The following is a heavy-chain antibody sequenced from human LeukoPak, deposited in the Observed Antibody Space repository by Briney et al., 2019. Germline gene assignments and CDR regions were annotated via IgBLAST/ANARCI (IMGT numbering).Heavy chain of an antibody. D-gene: IGHD1-1*01. CDR1: GGSFSGYY. CDR3: ARGFTTGTPKRGNNWFDP. CDR2: INHSGST. Sequence: SETLSLTCAVYGGSFSGYYWCWIRQPPGKGLEWIGEINHSGSTNYNPSLKSRVTISVDTSKNQFSLKLSSVTAADTAVYYCARGFTTGTPKRGNNWFDPWGQGTLVTVSS. V-gene: IGHV4-34*01. J-gene: IGHJ5*02.